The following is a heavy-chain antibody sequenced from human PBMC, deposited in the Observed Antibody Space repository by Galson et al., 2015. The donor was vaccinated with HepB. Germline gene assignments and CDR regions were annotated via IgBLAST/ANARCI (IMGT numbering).Heavy chain of an antibody. CDR1: GFTFSTHT. J-gene: IGHJ6*02. CDR2: ISDSSSTI. D-gene: IGHD2-8*02. CDR3: ARDHCPGGTCYSAMDV. V-gene: IGHV3-48*02. Sequence: SLRLPCAASGFTFSTHTMNWVRQAPGKGLEWVSYISDSSSTIYYADSVKGRFTISRDNAKNSLYLQMNSLRDEDTAVYYCARDHCPGGTCYSAMDVWGQGTTVAVSS.